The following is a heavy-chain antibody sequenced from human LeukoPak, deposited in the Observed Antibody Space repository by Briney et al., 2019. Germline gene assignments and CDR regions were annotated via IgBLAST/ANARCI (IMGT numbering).Heavy chain of an antibody. D-gene: IGHD1-26*01. Sequence: GGSLRLSCAASGFTFSDYYMSWIRQAPGKGLEWISYITSSSSSNSYADSVKGRFSISRDNAKNSLYLQMNSLRAEDTAVYYCAIIYLIVGATTFDYWGQGTLVTVSS. CDR3: AIIYLIVGATTFDY. CDR1: GFTFSDYY. CDR2: ITSSSSSN. V-gene: IGHV3-11*06. J-gene: IGHJ4*02.